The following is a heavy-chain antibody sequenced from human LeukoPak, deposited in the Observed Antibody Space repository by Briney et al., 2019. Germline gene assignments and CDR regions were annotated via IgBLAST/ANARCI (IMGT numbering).Heavy chain of an antibody. CDR1: GGPISSYY. Sequence: SETLSLTCTVSGGPISSYYWSWIRQPPGKGLEWIGEINHSGSTNYNPSLKSRVTISVDTSKNQFSLKLSSVTAADTAVYYCARTRARHYGMDVWGQGTTVTVSS. J-gene: IGHJ6*02. D-gene: IGHD6-6*01. CDR2: INHSGST. CDR3: ARTRARHYGMDV. V-gene: IGHV4-34*01.